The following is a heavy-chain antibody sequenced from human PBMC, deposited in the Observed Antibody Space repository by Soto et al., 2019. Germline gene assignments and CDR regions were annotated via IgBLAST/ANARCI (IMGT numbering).Heavy chain of an antibody. CDR2: MSYDGSNK. CDR1: GFTFSSYA. CDR3: ARVRLDTPALDY. Sequence: QVQLVESGGGVVQPGRSLRLSCAASGFTFSSYAMHWVRQAPGKGLEWVAVMSYDGSNKYYADSVKGRFTISRDNSKNTLYLQMNSLRAEDTAVYYCARVRLDTPALDYWGQGTLVTVSS. V-gene: IGHV3-30-3*01. D-gene: IGHD3-16*01. J-gene: IGHJ4*02.